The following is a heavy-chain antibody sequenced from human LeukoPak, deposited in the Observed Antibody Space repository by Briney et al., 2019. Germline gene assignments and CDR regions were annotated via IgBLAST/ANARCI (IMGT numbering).Heavy chain of an antibody. J-gene: IGHJ4*02. Sequence: ASVKVSCKASGYTFTSYGISWVRQAPGQGLEWMGWISAYNGNTNYAQKLQGRVTMTRDTSTSTVYMELSSLRSEDTAVYYCARGVEMATSGDFDYWGQGTLVTVSS. CDR3: ARGVEMATSGDFDY. V-gene: IGHV1-18*01. CDR2: ISAYNGNT. CDR1: GYTFTSYG. D-gene: IGHD5-24*01.